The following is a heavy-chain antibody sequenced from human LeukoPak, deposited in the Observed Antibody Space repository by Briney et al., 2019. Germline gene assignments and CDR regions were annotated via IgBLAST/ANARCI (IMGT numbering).Heavy chain of an antibody. CDR3: ARGHWSSGFELVDY. J-gene: IGHJ4*02. Sequence: GGSLRLSCAASGFTFSSYSMNWVRQAPGKGLEWVSSISSSSSYIYYADSVKGRFTISRDNAKNSLYLQMNSLRAEDTAVYYCARGHWSSGFELVDYWGQGTLVTVSS. CDR2: ISSSSSYI. V-gene: IGHV3-21*01. CDR1: GFTFSSYS. D-gene: IGHD6-19*01.